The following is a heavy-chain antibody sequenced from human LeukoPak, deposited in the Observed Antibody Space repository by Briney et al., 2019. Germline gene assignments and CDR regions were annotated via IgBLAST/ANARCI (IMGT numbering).Heavy chain of an antibody. CDR1: GYTFTSYG. CDR3: ARASPYYDILTGSTAMGWFDP. D-gene: IGHD3-9*01. CDR2: ISAYNGNT. Sequence: ASVKVSCKASGYTFTSYGISWVRQAPGQGLEWMGFISAYNGNTNYAQKLQGRVTMTTDTSTSTAYMELRSLRSDDTAVYYCARASPYYDILTGSTAMGWFDPWGQGTLVTVSS. V-gene: IGHV1-18*01. J-gene: IGHJ5*02.